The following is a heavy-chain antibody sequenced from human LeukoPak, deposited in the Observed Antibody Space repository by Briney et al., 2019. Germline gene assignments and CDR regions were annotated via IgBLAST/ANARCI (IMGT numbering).Heavy chain of an antibody. J-gene: IGHJ4*02. CDR3: AKHGIATAYFDS. CDR1: GFTFSSYG. D-gene: IGHD1-1*01. Sequence: QPGGTLRLSCAASGFTFSSYGMSWVRQAPGKGLEWVSAISDGGSRTYYADSVKGRFTISRDNSKNTLYLQMNSLRAEDTAIYYCAKHGIATAYFDSWGQGTLVTVSS. CDR2: ISDGGSRT. V-gene: IGHV3-23*01.